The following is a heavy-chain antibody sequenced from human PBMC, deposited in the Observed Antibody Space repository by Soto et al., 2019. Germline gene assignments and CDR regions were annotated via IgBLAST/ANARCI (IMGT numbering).Heavy chain of an antibody. J-gene: IGHJ4*02. CDR3: ARDEGTCGGNTDY. D-gene: IGHD2-15*01. V-gene: IGHV3-48*01. CDR1: GFTFSSYS. CDR2: ISSSSTI. Sequence: EVQLVESGGGLVQPGGSLRLSCAASGFTFSSYSMNWVRQAPGKGLEWVSYISSSSTIYYADSVKGRFTISRDNAKNSLYLQMNSLRAEDTAVYYCARDEGTCGGNTDYWGQGTLVTVSS.